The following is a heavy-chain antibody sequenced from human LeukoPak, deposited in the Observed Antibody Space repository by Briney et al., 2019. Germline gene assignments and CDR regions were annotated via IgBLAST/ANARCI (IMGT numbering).Heavy chain of an antibody. CDR2: ISYDGSNK. CDR1: GFTFSSYG. V-gene: IGHV3-30*18. D-gene: IGHD4-17*01. Sequence: GGSLRLSCAASGFTFSSYGMHWVRQAPGKGLEWVAVISYDGSNKYYADSVKSRFTISRDNSKNTLYLQMNSLRAEDTAVYYCAKGRPVTTWRYGMDVWGQGTTVTVSS. CDR3: AKGRPVTTWRYGMDV. J-gene: IGHJ6*02.